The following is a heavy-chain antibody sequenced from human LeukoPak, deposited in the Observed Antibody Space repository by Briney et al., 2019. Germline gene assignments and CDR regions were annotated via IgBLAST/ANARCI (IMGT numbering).Heavy chain of an antibody. CDR2: MNPNSGNT. CDR1: GYTFTSYD. CDR3: VSYSSSWYVIGDY. D-gene: IGHD6-13*01. Sequence: GASVKVSCKASGYTFTSYDINWVRQATGQGLEWMGWMNPNSGNTGYAQKFQGRVTMTRNTSISTAYMELSSLRSEDTAVYYCVSYSSSWYVIGDYWGQGTLVTVSS. J-gene: IGHJ4*02. V-gene: IGHV1-8*01.